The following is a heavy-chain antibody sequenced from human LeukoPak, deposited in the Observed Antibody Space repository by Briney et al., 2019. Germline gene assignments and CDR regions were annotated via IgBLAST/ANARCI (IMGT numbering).Heavy chain of an antibody. CDR3: ARESTYYYGSGRDYFDY. J-gene: IGHJ4*02. V-gene: IGHV4-61*08. D-gene: IGHD3-10*01. CDR2: IYYSGNT. CDR1: GGSISSSAYY. Sequence: SETLSLTCTVSGGSISSSAYYWGWIRQPPGKGLEWIGYIYYSGNTNYNPSLKSRVTISVDTSKNQFSLKLSSVTAADTAVYYCARESTYYYGSGRDYFDYWGQGTLVTVSS.